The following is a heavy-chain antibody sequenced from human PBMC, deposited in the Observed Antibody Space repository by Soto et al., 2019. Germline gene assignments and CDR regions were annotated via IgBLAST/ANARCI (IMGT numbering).Heavy chain of an antibody. Sequence: ASVKVSCKASGYTFTGYYMHWVRQAPGQGLEWMGWINPNSGGTNYAQKFQGWVTMTRDTSISTAYMELSRLRSDDTAVYYCARDLLDNYYYYGMDVWGQGTTVTVSS. J-gene: IGHJ6*02. CDR2: INPNSGGT. CDR3: ARDLLDNYYYYGMDV. V-gene: IGHV1-2*04. CDR1: GYTFTGYY. D-gene: IGHD1-1*01.